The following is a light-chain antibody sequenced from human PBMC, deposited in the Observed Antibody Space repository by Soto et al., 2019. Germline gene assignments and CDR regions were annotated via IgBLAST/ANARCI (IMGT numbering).Light chain of an antibody. CDR2: RAS. CDR1: QSLGGN. J-gene: IGKJ5*01. CDR3: QQYGDSPRT. V-gene: IGKV3-15*01. Sequence: EIVMTQSPATLAVSPGDTATLSCRASQSLGGNLAWYQQKPGQAPRLLIFRASSRARGVPARFSASGSGTDFTLTIARLEPEDFAVYYCQQYGDSPRTFGQGTRLEIK.